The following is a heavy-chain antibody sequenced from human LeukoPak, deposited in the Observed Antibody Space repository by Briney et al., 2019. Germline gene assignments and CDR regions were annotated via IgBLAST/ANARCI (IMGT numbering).Heavy chain of an antibody. CDR2: MSSSSSYI. CDR1: GFTFSSYS. J-gene: IGHJ6*02. V-gene: IGHV3-21*01. Sequence: PGGSLGLSCAASGFTFSSYSMNWVRQAPGKGLEWVSSMSSSSSYIYYADSVKGRFTISRDNAKNSLYLQMNSLRAEDTAVYYCARDRRTAYYYYGMDVWGQGTTVTVSS. CDR3: ARDRRTAYYYYGMDV. D-gene: IGHD2-2*01.